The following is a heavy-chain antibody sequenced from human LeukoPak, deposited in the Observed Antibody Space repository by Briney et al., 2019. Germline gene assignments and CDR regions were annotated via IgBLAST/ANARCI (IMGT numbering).Heavy chain of an antibody. J-gene: IGHJ6*03. CDR3: ARANIVVVPAQGVYYYYYMDV. CDR1: GYTFTRYD. V-gene: IGHV1-8*03. D-gene: IGHD2-2*01. CDR2: MNPHSGNS. Sequence: ASVKVSCKASGYTFTRYDINWVRQATGQGLEWMGWMNPHSGNSGYAQKFQGRVTFTRNTSISTAYMELTGLRFEDTAVYYCARANIVVVPAQGVYYYYYMDVWGKGTTVTVSS.